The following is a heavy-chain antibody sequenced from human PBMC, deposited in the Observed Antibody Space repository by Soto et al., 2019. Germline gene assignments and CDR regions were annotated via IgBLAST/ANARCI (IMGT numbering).Heavy chain of an antibody. CDR2: MNPNSGNT. CDR1: GYTFTSYD. V-gene: IGHV1-8*01. CDR3: ARGGIAVAGTGGRRDY. D-gene: IGHD6-19*01. J-gene: IGHJ4*02. Sequence: QVQLVQSGAEVKKPGASVKVSCKASGYTFTSYDINWVRQATGQGLEWMGWMNPNSGNTGYAQKFQGRVTMTRNTSISTAYMELSSLRSEDTAVYYGARGGIAVAGTGGRRDYWGQGTLVTVSS.